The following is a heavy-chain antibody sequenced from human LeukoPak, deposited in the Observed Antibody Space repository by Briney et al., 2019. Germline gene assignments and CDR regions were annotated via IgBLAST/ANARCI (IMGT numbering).Heavy chain of an antibody. V-gene: IGHV3-7*01. Sequence: GGSLRLSCVDSGFTFSNHWMSWVRQAPGEGLEWVANIKQDGSDKYYVDSVKGRFTISRDNAKNSLYLQMNSLRAEDTAVYYCARVQWELRGVGSYFEYWGQGALVTVSS. D-gene: IGHD1-26*01. CDR2: IKQDGSDK. CDR1: GFTFSNHW. J-gene: IGHJ4*02. CDR3: ARVQWELRGVGSYFEY.